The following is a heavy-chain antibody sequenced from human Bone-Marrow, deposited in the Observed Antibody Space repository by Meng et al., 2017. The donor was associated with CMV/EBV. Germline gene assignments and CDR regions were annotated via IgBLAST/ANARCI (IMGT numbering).Heavy chain of an antibody. D-gene: IGHD5/OR15-5a*01. V-gene: IGHV3-23*01. J-gene: IGHJ4*02. CDR1: GFTFSSYS. CDR3: ARVRLGRDYFDY. CDR2: ISGSGGST. Sequence: GESLKISCAGSGFTFSSYSMNWVRQAPGKGLEWVSAISGSGGSTYYADSVKGRFTISRDNSKNTLYLQMNSLRAEDTAVYYCARVRLGRDYFDYWGQGTLVTGSS.